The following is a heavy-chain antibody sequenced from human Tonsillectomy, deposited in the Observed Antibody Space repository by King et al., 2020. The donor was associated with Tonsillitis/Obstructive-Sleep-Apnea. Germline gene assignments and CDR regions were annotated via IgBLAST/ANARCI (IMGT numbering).Heavy chain of an antibody. J-gene: IGHJ4*02. Sequence: QLQESGPGLVKPSETLSLTCTVSGGSISSSSYYWGWIRQPPGKGLEWIGSIYYSGSTYYNPSLKSRVTISVDTSKNQFSLKLSSVTAADTAVYYCASGVLREYSYGYGYWGQGTLVTVSS. CDR2: IYYSGST. D-gene: IGHD5-18*01. CDR1: GGSISSSSYY. CDR3: ASGVLREYSYGYGY. V-gene: IGHV4-39*01.